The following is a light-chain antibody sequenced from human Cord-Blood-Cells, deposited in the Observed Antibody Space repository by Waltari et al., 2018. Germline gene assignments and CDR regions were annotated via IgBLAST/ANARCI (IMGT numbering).Light chain of an antibody. CDR2: EGI. V-gene: IGLV2-23*01. CDR1: SSDVGSYNL. Sequence: QSALTQPASVSGSPGQSITISCTGTSSDVGSYNLVSWYQQHPGKAPKLMIYEGIKRPSGFSNRFSSSKSGNTASLTISGLQSEDEADYYCCSYAGSSTLVFGGGTKLTVL. CDR3: CSYAGSSTLV. J-gene: IGLJ3*02.